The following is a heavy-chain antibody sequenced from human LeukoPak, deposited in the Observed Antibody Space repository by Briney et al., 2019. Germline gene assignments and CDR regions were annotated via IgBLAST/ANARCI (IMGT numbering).Heavy chain of an antibody. CDR1: GGSISSYY. CDR3: AREYCSGGSCYPNWFDP. D-gene: IGHD2-15*01. V-gene: IGHV4-59*01. Sequence: TSETLSLTCTVSGGSISSYYWSWIRQPPGKGLEWIGYIYYSGSTNYDPSLKSRVTISVDTSKNQFSLKLSSVTAADTAVYYCAREYCSGGSCYPNWFDPWGQGTLVTVSS. CDR2: IYYSGST. J-gene: IGHJ5*02.